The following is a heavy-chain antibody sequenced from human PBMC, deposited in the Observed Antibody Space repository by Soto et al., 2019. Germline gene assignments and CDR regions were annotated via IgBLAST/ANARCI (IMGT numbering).Heavy chain of an antibody. CDR3: ARTHSGSYYSVFNY. CDR1: NFSISSGYY. CDR2: IYRSGTT. V-gene: IGHV4-38-2*01. J-gene: IGHJ4*02. Sequence: SETLSLTCVASNFSISSGYYWGWIRQSPGKGLERIASIYRSGTTSYNPSLKSRVTISVDPSKNQFSLMLTAVTAADTAVYYCARTHSGSYYSVFNYWGRGSLVTVSS. D-gene: IGHD1-26*01.